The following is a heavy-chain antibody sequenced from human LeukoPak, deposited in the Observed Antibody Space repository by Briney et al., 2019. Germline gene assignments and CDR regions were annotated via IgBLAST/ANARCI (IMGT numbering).Heavy chain of an antibody. CDR2: INDLGTST. J-gene: IGHJ4*02. Sequence: GGSLRLSCAASGFTFSNYWMHWVRQVAGKGLVWVSRINDLGTSTNYADSVRGRFTVSRDDAKNTLYLQMNSLRAEDTAVYYCAGGGGAYYFDYWGRGTLVTVSS. D-gene: IGHD3-10*01. CDR3: AGGGGAYYFDY. V-gene: IGHV3-74*01. CDR1: GFTFSNYW.